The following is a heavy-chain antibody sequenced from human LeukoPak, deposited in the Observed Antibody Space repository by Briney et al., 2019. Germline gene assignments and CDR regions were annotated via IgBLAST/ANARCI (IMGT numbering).Heavy chain of an antibody. D-gene: IGHD1-20*01. V-gene: IGHV3-23*01. CDR2: ISDSGGNT. Sequence: GGSLRLSCAASGFTFSSFHMTWVRQSPGKGLEWVSAISDSGGNTWYADSVKGRFTISRDNSKNTVYLQMNSLRAEDTAVYYCAKELRSISATTGFDYWGQGTLVTVSS. J-gene: IGHJ4*02. CDR1: GFTFSSFH. CDR3: AKELRSISATTGFDY.